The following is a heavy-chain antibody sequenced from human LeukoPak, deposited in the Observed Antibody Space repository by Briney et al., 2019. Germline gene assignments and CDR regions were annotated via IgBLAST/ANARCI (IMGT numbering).Heavy chain of an antibody. CDR2: INPVFGTA. CDR1: GDTFSSYV. D-gene: IGHD3-9*01. J-gene: IGHJ6*02. Sequence: ASVKVSCKASGDTFSSYVISWVRQAPGQGLEWMGGINPVFGTAHYAQKFQDRVTITADESTSTAYMELSGLRSEDTAVYYCAKTFLTAYDTYFYYYGLDVWGQGTPVTASS. V-gene: IGHV1-69*13. CDR3: AKTFLTAYDTYFYYYGLDV.